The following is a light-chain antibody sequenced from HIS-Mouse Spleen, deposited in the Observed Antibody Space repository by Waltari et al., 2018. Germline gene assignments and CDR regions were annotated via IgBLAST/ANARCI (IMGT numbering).Light chain of an antibody. CDR3: AAWDDSLSGVV. J-gene: IGLJ2*01. V-gene: IGLV1-47*01. Sequence: QSVLTQPPSASRTPGQRFTISCSGTSSNIGSNYLYWYQQLPGTAPKLLIYRNNQRPSGVPDRFSGSKSGTSASLAISGLRSEDEADYYCAAWDDSLSGVVFGGGTKLTVL. CDR2: RNN. CDR1: SSNIGSNY.